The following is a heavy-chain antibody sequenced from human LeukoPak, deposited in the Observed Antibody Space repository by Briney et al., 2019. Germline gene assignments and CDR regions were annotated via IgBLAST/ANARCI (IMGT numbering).Heavy chain of an antibody. Sequence: GGSLRLSCAASGFTFSSYGMHWVRQAPGKGLEWVAVISYDGSNKYYADSVKGRFTISRDNSKNTLYLQMNSLRAEDTAVYYCAKGDYYETLTHLDYWGQGTLVTVSS. CDR1: GFTFSSYG. V-gene: IGHV3-30*18. J-gene: IGHJ4*02. D-gene: IGHD3-22*01. CDR3: AKGDYYETLTHLDY. CDR2: ISYDGSNK.